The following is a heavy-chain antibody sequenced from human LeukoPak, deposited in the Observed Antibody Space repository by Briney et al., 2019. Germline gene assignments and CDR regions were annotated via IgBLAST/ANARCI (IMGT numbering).Heavy chain of an antibody. J-gene: IGHJ6*03. Sequence: SETLSLTCTVSGGSISSYYWSWIRQPAGKGLEWIGRIYTSGSTNYNPSLKSRVTMSVDTSKNQFSLKLSSVTAADTAVYYCARDHHCSSTSCPTDYYYYYMDIWGKGTTVTVSS. CDR2: IYTSGST. CDR1: GGSISSYY. V-gene: IGHV4-4*07. CDR3: ARDHHCSSTSCPTDYYYYYMDI. D-gene: IGHD2-2*01.